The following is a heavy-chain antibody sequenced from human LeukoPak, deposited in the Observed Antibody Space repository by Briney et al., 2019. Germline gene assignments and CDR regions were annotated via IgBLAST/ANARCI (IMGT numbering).Heavy chain of an antibody. V-gene: IGHV4-38-2*01. D-gene: IGHD6-13*01. J-gene: IGHJ4*02. CDR1: GYSISSGYY. CDR2: IYHSGST. Sequence: PSETLSLTCAVSGYSISSGYYWGWIRQPPGKGLEWIGSIYHSGSTYCNPSLKSRVTISVDTSKNQFSLKLSSVTAADTAVYYCARGPGIYSSSWYDYWGQGTLVTVSS. CDR3: ARGPGIYSSSWYDY.